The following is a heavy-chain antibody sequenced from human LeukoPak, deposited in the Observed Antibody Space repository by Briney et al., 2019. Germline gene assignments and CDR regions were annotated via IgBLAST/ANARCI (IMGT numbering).Heavy chain of an antibody. CDR2: IITIFGTA. V-gene: IGHV1-69*13. Sequence: AVKVCCKASGGTFSRYAISLERQAPGQGLEWMGGIITIFGTANYVEKSQGRVTITADESTSTAYMELSSLRSEDTAVYYCAVDVEMATTKTDDAFDIWGQGTMVTVSS. D-gene: IGHD5-24*01. CDR3: AVDVEMATTKTDDAFDI. J-gene: IGHJ3*02. CDR1: GGTFSRYA.